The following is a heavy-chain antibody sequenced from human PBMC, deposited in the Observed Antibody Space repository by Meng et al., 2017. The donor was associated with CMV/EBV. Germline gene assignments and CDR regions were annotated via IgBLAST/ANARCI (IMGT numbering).Heavy chain of an antibody. J-gene: IGHJ5*02. CDR2: INHSGST. V-gene: IGHV4-34*01. D-gene: IGHD2-2*01. CDR3: ARELGYCSSTSCLNWFDP. CDR1: GGSFSGYY. Sequence: ESLKISCAVYGGSFSGYYWSWIRQPPGKGLEWIGEINHSGSTNYNPSLKSRVTISVDTSKNQFSLKLSSATAADTAVYYCARELGYCSSTSCLNWFDPWGQGTLVTVSS.